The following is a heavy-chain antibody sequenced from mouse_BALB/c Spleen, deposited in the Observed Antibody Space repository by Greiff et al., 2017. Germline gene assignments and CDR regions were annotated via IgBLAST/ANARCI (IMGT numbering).Heavy chain of an antibody. CDR3: ASDYYGSSLFAY. Sequence: EVQGVESGGGLVQPGGSLKLSCAASGFTFSSYGMSWVRQTPDKRLELVATINSNGGSTYYPDSVKGRFTISRDNAKNTLYLQMSSLKSEDTAMYYCASDYYGSSLFAYWGQGTLVTVAA. V-gene: IGHV5-6-3*01. J-gene: IGHJ3*01. CDR1: GFTFSSYG. D-gene: IGHD1-1*01. CDR2: INSNGGST.